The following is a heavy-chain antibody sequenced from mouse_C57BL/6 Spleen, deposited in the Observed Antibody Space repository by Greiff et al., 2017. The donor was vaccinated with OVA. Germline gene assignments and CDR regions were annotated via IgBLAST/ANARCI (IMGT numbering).Heavy chain of an antibody. Sequence: VQLQQPGAELVKPGASVKLSCKASGYTFTSYWMHWVKQRPGQGLEWIGMIHPNSGSTNYNEKFKSKATLTVDKSSSTAYMQLSSLTSEDSAVYYCAREDYYGSEGYFDVWGTGTTVTVSS. D-gene: IGHD1-1*01. CDR1: GYTFTSYW. CDR2: IHPNSGST. V-gene: IGHV1-64*01. CDR3: AREDYYGSEGYFDV. J-gene: IGHJ1*03.